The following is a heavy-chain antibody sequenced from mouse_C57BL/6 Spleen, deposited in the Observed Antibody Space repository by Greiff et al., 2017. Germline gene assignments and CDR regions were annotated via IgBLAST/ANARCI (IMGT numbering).Heavy chain of an antibody. D-gene: IGHD1-3*01. CDR2: ISGGGGNT. CDR1: GFTFSSYT. Sequence: EVMLVESGGGLVKPGGSLKLSCAASGFTFSSYTMSWVRQTPEKRLEWVATISGGGGNTYYPDSVKGRFTISRDNAKNTLYLQMSSLRSEDTALYYCARRGSVFFDYWGQGTTLTVSS. CDR3: ARRGSVFFDY. J-gene: IGHJ2*01. V-gene: IGHV5-9*01.